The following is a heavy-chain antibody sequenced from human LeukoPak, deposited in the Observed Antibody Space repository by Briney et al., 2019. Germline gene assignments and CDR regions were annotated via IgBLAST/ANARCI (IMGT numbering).Heavy chain of an antibody. V-gene: IGHV3-21*05. CDR1: GFTFSSYS. CDR3: ARDVYSNSAFDY. CDR2: ISNSGSYI. J-gene: IGHJ4*02. Sequence: GGSLRLSCAASGFTFSSYSMNWVRQAPGKGLEWVSYISNSGSYIYYADSVKGRFTISRDNAKNSVYLQMNSLRAEDTAVYYCARDVYSNSAFDYWGQGTLVTVSS. D-gene: IGHD4-11*01.